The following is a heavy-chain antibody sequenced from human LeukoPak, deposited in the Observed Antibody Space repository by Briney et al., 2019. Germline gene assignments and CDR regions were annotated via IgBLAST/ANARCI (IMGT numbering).Heavy chain of an antibody. Sequence: GGSLRLSCAASGFTFSSYAMSWVRRAPGKGLEWVSAISGSGGSTYYADSVKGRFTISRDNSKNTLYLQMNSLRAEDTAVYYCAKDKGRKYYDSSGYPYFDYWGQGTLVTVSS. CDR1: GFTFSSYA. CDR3: AKDKGRKYYDSSGYPYFDY. D-gene: IGHD3-22*01. J-gene: IGHJ4*02. CDR2: ISGSGGST. V-gene: IGHV3-23*01.